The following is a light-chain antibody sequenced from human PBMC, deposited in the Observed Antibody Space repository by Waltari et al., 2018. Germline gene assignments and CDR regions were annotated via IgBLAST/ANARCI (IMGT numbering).Light chain of an antibody. CDR3: SSYKSDYTYV. CDR2: EVK. J-gene: IGLJ1*01. CDR1: GDDIGSYDR. Sequence: QSALTQPPSLSGSPGQSVTISCTGTGDDIGSYDRFPWYQQPPGRAPKLLIFEVKRRTPGVPAQFSGSKSGNTASLTITGLQAEDESHYYCSSYKSDYTYVFGSGTLLTVL. V-gene: IGLV2-18*02.